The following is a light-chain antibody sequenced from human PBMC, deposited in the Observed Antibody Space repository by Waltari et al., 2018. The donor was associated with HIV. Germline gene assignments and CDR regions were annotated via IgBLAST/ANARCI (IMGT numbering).Light chain of an antibody. Sequence: QSALTQPASVSGSPGQSITIPCTATSSDVACYTLVSCYQQHPGKAPKVMIYAVTKRPSGVSNLFSGSKSDNTASLTISGLQAEDEADYYCCSYAGTGTYVFGTGTKVTVL. V-gene: IGLV2-23*02. CDR1: SSDVACYTL. CDR3: CSYAGTGTYV. CDR2: AVT. J-gene: IGLJ1*01.